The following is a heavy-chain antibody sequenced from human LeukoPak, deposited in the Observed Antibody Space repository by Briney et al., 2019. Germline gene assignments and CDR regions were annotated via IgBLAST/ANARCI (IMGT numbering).Heavy chain of an antibody. J-gene: IGHJ5*02. CDR1: DDSISNYY. Sequence: SETLSLTCIVSDDSISNYYWSWIRQPAGKGLEWIGRVFVSGSTDYNPSLESRVNMSIDTSKNEISLKLSSMTAADTAVYYCARVGVIPSKWFDPWGQGTLVTVSS. D-gene: IGHD3-10*01. V-gene: IGHV4-4*07. CDR3: ARVGVIPSKWFDP. CDR2: VFVSGST.